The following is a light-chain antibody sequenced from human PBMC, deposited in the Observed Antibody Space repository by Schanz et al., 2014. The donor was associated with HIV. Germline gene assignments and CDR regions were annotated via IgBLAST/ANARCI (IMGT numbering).Light chain of an antibody. V-gene: IGLV2-14*02. CDR2: DVT. Sequence: QSALTQPASVSGSPGQAITISCTGTSRGAGRYNLLSRYQKHPGQAPKLLIYDVTYRPSGISNRFSGSKSAYTASLTISGLQADDEADYYCNSYTSSGTEIFGGGTKLTVL. CDR1: SRGAGRYNL. J-gene: IGLJ2*01. CDR3: NSYTSSGTEI.